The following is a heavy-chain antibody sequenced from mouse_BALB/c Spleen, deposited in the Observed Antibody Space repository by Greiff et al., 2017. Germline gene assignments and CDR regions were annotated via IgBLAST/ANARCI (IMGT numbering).Heavy chain of an antibody. J-gene: IGHJ3*01. CDR2: ISYSGST. CDR1: GDSITSGY. CDR3: ASLDSSGYTWFAY. Sequence: EVMLQQSGPSLVKPSQTLSLTCSVTGDSITSGYWNWIRKFPGNKLEYMGYISYSGSTYYNPSLKSRISITRDTSKNQYYLQLNSVTTEDTATYYCASLDSSGYTWFAYWGQGTLVTVSA. V-gene: IGHV3-8*02. D-gene: IGHD3-2*01.